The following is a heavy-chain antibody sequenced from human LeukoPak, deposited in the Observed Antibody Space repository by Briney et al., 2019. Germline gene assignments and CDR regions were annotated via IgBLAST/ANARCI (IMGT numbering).Heavy chain of an antibody. CDR1: DGSISSYY. J-gene: IGHJ4*02. CDR2: IFYSGST. Sequence: SETLSLTCTVPDGSISSYYWSWIRQPPGKGLEWIGYIFYSGSTNYNPSLKSRVTISVDTSKNQFSLKLSSVTAADTAVYYCARAYTSWSFDYWGQGTLVTVSS. V-gene: IGHV4-59*01. CDR3: ARAYTSWSFDY. D-gene: IGHD2-2*02.